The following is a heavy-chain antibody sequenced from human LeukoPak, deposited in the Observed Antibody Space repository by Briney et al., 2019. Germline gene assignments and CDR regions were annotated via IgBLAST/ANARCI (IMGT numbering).Heavy chain of an antibody. J-gene: IGHJ4*02. Sequence: SQTLSLTCTVSGGSLSSGSYYWTWIRQPPGTGLEWIGHIHPSGSTYYNASLKSRVTISVDTSKNQFSLKLSSVTAADTAVYSCARLVPYSSNWYFDYWGQGTLVTVSS. V-gene: IGHV4-30-2*03. D-gene: IGHD6-13*01. CDR3: ARLVPYSSNWYFDY. CDR1: GGSLSSGSYY. CDR2: IHPSGST.